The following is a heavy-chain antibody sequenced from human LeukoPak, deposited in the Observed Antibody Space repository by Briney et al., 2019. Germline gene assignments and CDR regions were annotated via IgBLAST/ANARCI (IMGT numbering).Heavy chain of an antibody. CDR2: INLNSGGT. V-gene: IGHV1-2*02. CDR3: ARGSGWRSGSDY. Sequence: ASVKVFCKASGYTFTGYYMHWVRQAPGQGLEWMGWINLNSGGTNYAQKFQGRVTMTRDTSISTAYMELSRLRSDDTAVYYCARGSGWRSGSDYWGQGTLVTVSS. J-gene: IGHJ4*02. D-gene: IGHD6-19*01. CDR1: GYTFTGYY.